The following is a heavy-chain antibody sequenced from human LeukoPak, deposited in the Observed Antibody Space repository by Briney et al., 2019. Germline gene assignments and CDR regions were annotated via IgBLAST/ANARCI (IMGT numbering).Heavy chain of an antibody. D-gene: IGHD3-10*01. Sequence: GASVNVSCKASGYTFTSYGISWVRQAPGQGLEWMGWISAYNGNTNYAQKLQGRVTMTTDTSTSTAYMELRSLRSADTAVYYCARDLGTGNSGSLADYWGQGTRVTVSS. CDR3: ARDLGTGNSGSLADY. CDR2: ISAYNGNT. V-gene: IGHV1-18*01. J-gene: IGHJ4*02. CDR1: GYTFTSYG.